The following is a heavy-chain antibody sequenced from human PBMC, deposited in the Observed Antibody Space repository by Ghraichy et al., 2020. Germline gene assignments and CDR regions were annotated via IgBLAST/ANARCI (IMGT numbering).Heavy chain of an antibody. CDR1: GGSISPYY. D-gene: IGHD3-10*01. Sequence: SQTLSLTCSISGGSISPYYWSWIRQPPGKGLEWIGYIYHSGSTNYNPSLKSRVAISVDTSKRQFSLRLRSLTAADTAVYYCARGAKRLLSYAELDYWGQGTLVTVSS. V-gene: IGHV4-59*01. J-gene: IGHJ4*02. CDR2: IYHSGST. CDR3: ARGAKRLLSYAELDY.